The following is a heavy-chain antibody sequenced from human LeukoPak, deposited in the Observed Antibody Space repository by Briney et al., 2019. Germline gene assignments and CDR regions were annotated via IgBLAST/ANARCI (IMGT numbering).Heavy chain of an antibody. CDR1: GFTFSNYA. D-gene: IGHD3-22*01. J-gene: IGHJ4*02. Sequence: QPGRSLRLSCAASGFTFSNYAMAWVRQAPGKGLEWVSGLSGSGGNTYYADSVKGRFTISRDNAKNSLYLQMNSLRAEDTALYYCAKDSYYDSSGYPDYWGQGTLVTVSS. V-gene: IGHV3-23*01. CDR2: LSGSGGNT. CDR3: AKDSYYDSSGYPDY.